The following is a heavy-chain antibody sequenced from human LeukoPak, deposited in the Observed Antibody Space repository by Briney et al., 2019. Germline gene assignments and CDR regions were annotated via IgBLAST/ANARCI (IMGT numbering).Heavy chain of an antibody. J-gene: IGHJ4*02. D-gene: IGHD3-10*01. CDR1: GGSISSSSYY. V-gene: IGHV4-39*01. Sequence: SETLSLTCTVSGGSISSSSYYWGWIRQPPGKGLEWIGSIYYSGSTYYNPSLKSRVTISVDTSKNQFSLKLSSVTAADTAVYYCARIGFAGVSGHDYWGQGTLVTVSS. CDR2: IYYSGST. CDR3: ARIGFAGVSGHDY.